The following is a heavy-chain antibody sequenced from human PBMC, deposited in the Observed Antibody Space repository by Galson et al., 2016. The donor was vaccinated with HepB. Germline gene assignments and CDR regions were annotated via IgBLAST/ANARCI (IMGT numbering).Heavy chain of an antibody. Sequence: SVKVSCKASGYTFISYGISWVRQAPGQGLEWMGWISGYNGNTNYAQKFQGRVTLTTDTSISTAYLDLRSLRSDDTAVYYCARGGIVVLPSPGADYTYYSGMDVWGEGTTVTVSS. CDR3: ARGGIVVLPSPGADYTYYSGMDV. D-gene: IGHD2/OR15-2a*01. CDR1: GYTFISYG. V-gene: IGHV1-18*01. J-gene: IGHJ6*04. CDR2: ISGYNGNT.